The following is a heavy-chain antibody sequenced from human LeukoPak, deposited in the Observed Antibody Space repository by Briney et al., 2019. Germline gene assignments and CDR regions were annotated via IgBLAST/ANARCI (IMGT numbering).Heavy chain of an antibody. CDR3: ARHPPRDGSAFDY. V-gene: IGHV4-39*01. Sequence: SETLSLTCTVSGGSISSGSYYWGWIRQPPGKGLEWIASMYYSGTTFYSPSLKSRVTISVDTSKNPLSLKLGSVTAADTAVYYCARHPPRDGSAFDYWGQGTLVTVSS. CDR2: MYYSGTT. J-gene: IGHJ4*02. CDR1: GGSISSGSYY.